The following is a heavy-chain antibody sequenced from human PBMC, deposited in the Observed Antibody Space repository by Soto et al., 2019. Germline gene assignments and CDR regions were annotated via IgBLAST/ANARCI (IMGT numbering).Heavy chain of an antibody. Sequence: QVQLVQSGAEVKKPGSSVKISCKTSGDSFKNYAIGWVRQVPGQGLEWTGSIIPLFGTTNYARIFEGRVTISANKSTTTVYMEFGSLRSEDTAVYYCARLDSTMITFDYWGQGTLVTVSS. D-gene: IGHD5-18*01. CDR1: GDSFKNYA. CDR3: ARLDSTMITFDY. V-gene: IGHV1-69*06. CDR2: IIPLFGTT. J-gene: IGHJ4*02.